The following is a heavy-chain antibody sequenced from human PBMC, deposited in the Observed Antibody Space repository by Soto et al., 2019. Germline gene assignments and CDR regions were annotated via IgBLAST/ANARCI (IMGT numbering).Heavy chain of an antibody. CDR2: IYYSGST. CDR1: GGSVSSGSYY. V-gene: IGHV4-61*01. D-gene: IGHD4-17*01. Sequence: SETLSLTCTVSGGSVSSGSYYWSWIRQPPGKGLGWIGYIYYSGSTNYNPSLKSRVTISVDTSKNQFSLKLSSVTAADTAVYYCARGPRLRFSFRYFDYWGQGTLVTVSS. J-gene: IGHJ4*02. CDR3: ARGPRLRFSFRYFDY.